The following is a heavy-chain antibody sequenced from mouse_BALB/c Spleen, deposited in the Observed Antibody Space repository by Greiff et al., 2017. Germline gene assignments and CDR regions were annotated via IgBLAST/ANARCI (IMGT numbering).Heavy chain of an antibody. CDR2: IYPGSGST. D-gene: IGHD2-1*01. Sequence: QVQLQQPGAELVKPGTSVKLSCKASGYNFTSYWINWVKLRPGQGLEWIGDIYPGSGSTNYNEKFKSKATLTVDTSSSTAYMQLSSLASEDSALYYCARGDYYGNYRFAYWGQGTLVTVSA. V-gene: IGHV1-55*01. CDR1: GYNFTSYW. CDR3: ARGDYYGNYRFAY. J-gene: IGHJ3*01.